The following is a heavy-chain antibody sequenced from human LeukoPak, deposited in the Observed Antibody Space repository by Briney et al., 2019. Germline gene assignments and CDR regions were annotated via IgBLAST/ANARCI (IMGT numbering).Heavy chain of an antibody. V-gene: IGHV4-39*01. Sequence: SETLSLTCNVSGGSISSSLYYWAWIRRPPGKGLEWIGTIYYSGSTYYNPSLKSRVTISVDTSKNQLSLKLNSVTAADTAVYYCARRGCSGRSFDMWGQGTMVTVSS. J-gene: IGHJ3*02. CDR3: ARRGCSGRSFDM. D-gene: IGHD3-10*02. CDR2: IYYSGST. CDR1: GGSISSSLYY.